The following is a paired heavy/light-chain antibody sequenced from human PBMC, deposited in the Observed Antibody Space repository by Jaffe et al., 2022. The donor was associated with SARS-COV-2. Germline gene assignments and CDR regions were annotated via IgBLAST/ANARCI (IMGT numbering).Heavy chain of an antibody. V-gene: IGHV3-48*02. D-gene: IGHD6-19*01. J-gene: IGHJ4*02. Sequence: EVQLVESGGGLVQPGGSLRLSCTVSGFTFSSYSMNWVRQAPGKGLEWVSYISSSGTTIYYADSVKGRFTISRDNAKNSLYLQMNSLRDEDTALFYCARDGYAVAGIFDYWGQGTLVTVSS. CDR2: ISSSGTTI. CDR1: GFTFSSYS. CDR3: ARDGYAVAGIFDY.
Light chain of an antibody. Sequence: ETVLTQSPATLSLSPGERATLSCRASRSVSSYLAWYQQKPGQAPRLLIYDASNRATGIPARFSGSGSGTDFTLTISSLEPEDFAVYYCQQRTNWPPLTFGGGTKVEIK. J-gene: IGKJ4*01. CDR2: DAS. V-gene: IGKV3-11*01. CDR1: RSVSSY. CDR3: QQRTNWPPLT.